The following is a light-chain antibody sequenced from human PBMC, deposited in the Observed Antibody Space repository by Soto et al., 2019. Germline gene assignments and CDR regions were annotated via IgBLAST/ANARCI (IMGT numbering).Light chain of an antibody. V-gene: IGKV1-5*03. J-gene: IGKJ5*01. CDR3: QQYTAYPVT. CDR2: KAS. Sequence: DIQMTQSPSTLSASVGDSVTITCRASQSISSWLAWYQQKPGKAPKLLIYKASSLESGVPSGFSGSGSGTEFTLTISSLQPDDFATYYCQQYTAYPVTFGQWTRLEIE. CDR1: QSISSW.